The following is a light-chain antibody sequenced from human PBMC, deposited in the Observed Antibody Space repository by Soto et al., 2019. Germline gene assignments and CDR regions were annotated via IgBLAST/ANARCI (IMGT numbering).Light chain of an antibody. CDR1: SSDVGAYNY. J-gene: IGLJ2*01. CDR2: EVS. CDR3: SSYTSSGTFVV. V-gene: IGLV2-14*01. Sequence: QSALTQPASVSGSPGQSITLSCTGTSSDVGAYNYVSWYQQHPGKAPKVMIYEVSNRPSGISDRFSGSKSGNTASLTISGLQAEDEADYYCSSYTSSGTFVVFGGGTKVTVL.